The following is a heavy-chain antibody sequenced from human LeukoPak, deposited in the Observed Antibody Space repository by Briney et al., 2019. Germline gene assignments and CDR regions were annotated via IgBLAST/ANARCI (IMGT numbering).Heavy chain of an antibody. CDR2: ISGSGDST. V-gene: IGHV3-23*01. D-gene: IGHD1-26*01. Sequence: PGGSLRLSCAASGFTFSNSAMTWVRQAPGKGLEWVSGISGSGDSTYYADSVKGRFTISRDNSKNTLYLQMNSLRAEDTAVYYCAKGSYNDYWGQGTLVTVSS. CDR1: GFTFSNSA. J-gene: IGHJ4*02. CDR3: AKGSYNDY.